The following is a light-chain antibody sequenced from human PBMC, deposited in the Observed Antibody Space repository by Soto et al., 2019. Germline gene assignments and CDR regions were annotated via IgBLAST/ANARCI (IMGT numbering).Light chain of an antibody. CDR1: QSVSVY. Sequence: ENVLTKSPSTLSLSPGERATLSFRASQSVSVYLAWYQQKRGQAPRFLIYGASSRATGIPDRFSGSGSGTDFTLTISRLEPEDFAVYYCQQYGSSPSFGQGTKVDIK. CDR2: GAS. CDR3: QQYGSSPS. V-gene: IGKV3-20*01. J-gene: IGKJ1*01.